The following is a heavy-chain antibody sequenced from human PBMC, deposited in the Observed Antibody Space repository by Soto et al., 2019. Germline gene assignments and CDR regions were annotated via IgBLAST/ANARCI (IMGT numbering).Heavy chain of an antibody. D-gene: IGHD3-22*01. CDR3: ARQIGSGYYTVAY. CDR2: IYYGGSP. Sequence: QLQLQESGPGLVKPSETLSLTCTVSGGSISSSTYYWGWIRQPPGQGLEWIGNIYYGGSPYYNPSLMSRVTVSVDTSKNQFSLKLSSVTAADTAVYSCARQIGSGYYTVAYWGQGTLVTVSS. J-gene: IGHJ4*02. CDR1: GGSISSSTYY. V-gene: IGHV4-39*01.